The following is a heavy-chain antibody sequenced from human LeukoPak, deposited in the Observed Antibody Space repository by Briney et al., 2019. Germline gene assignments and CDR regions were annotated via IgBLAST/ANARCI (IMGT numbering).Heavy chain of an antibody. J-gene: IGHJ3*01. CDR3: ARWKMELERNAFDF. CDR1: GFTFRTYW. D-gene: IGHD1-26*01. CDR2: INQDGSEE. V-gene: IGHV3-7*01. Sequence: GGSLRLSCAASGFTFRTYWMSWFRQAPGNEPEWVADINQDGSEEYYLQSVQGRFTVSRDNAQNAVFLQMTYLRADYTAVYYCARWKMELERNAFDFWGQGTVVTVSS.